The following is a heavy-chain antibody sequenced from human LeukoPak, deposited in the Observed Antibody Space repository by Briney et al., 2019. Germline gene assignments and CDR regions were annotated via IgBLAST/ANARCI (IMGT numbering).Heavy chain of an antibody. J-gene: IGHJ2*01. CDR2: ISYDGTNK. CDR3: AKGGRAAADRNFDL. D-gene: IGHD6-13*01. V-gene: IGHV3-30*18. Sequence: GGSLRLSCAASGFTFSSYGMHWVRQAPGKGLGWVAAISYDGTNKNDADYVKGRFTISRDNSKNTLYLQMNSLRAEDTAVYYCAKGGRAAADRNFDLWGRGTLVTVSS. CDR1: GFTFSSYG.